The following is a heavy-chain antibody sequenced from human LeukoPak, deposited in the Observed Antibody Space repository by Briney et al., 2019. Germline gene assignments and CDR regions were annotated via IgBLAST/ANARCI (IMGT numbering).Heavy chain of an antibody. D-gene: IGHD2-15*01. CDR2: ISSSGSTI. CDR1: GFTFSSYE. Sequence: QPGGSLRLSCAASGFTFSSYEMNWVRQAPGKGLEWVSYISSSGSTIFYADSMKGRFTTSRDNAKNSLYLQMKSLRAEDTAVYYCARLGYCSAGSCYSLDYWGQGTLVTVSS. J-gene: IGHJ4*02. V-gene: IGHV3-48*03. CDR3: ARLGYCSAGSCYSLDY.